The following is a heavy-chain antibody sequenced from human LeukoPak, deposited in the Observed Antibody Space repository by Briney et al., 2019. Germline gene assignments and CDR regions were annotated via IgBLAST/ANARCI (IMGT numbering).Heavy chain of an antibody. CDR2: IIPILGIA. Sequence: ASVKVSCKASGGTFSSYAISWVRQAPGQGLEWMGRIIPILGIANYAQKFQGRVTITADKSTSTAHMELSSLRSEDTAVYYCARDEYYDSSGYIEISFDYWGQGTLVTVSS. CDR3: ARDEYYDSSGYIEISFDY. CDR1: GGTFSSYA. J-gene: IGHJ4*02. V-gene: IGHV1-69*04. D-gene: IGHD3-22*01.